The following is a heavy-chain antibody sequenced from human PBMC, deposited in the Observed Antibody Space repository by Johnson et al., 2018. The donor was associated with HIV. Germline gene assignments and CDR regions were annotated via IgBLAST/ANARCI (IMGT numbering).Heavy chain of an antibody. CDR3: AIGRGEFPRHAFDI. CDR2: ISYDGSNK. CDR1: GFTFASSA. J-gene: IGHJ3*02. D-gene: IGHD3-10*01. V-gene: IGHV3-30*04. Sequence: MQLVESGGGLEQPGGSLRLSCAASGFTFASSAMSWVRQAPGKGLEWVAVISYDGSNKYYADSVKGRFTISRDNAKNSLYLHMNSLRADDTAVYYCAIGRGEFPRHAFDIWGQGTMVTVSS.